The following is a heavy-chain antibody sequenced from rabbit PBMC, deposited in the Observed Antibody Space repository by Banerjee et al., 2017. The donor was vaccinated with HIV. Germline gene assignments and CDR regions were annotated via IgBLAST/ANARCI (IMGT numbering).Heavy chain of an antibody. CDR1: GFDFSAYYM. CDR3: ARHRSAYDL. CDR2: IYANKGNT. V-gene: IGHV1S45*01. Sequence: QEQLKETGGGLVQPGGSLTLSCKASGFDFSAYYMSWVRQAPGKGLEWIGIIYANKGNTDYASWVNGRFTISTTSSTTVTLQMTSLTAADTATYFCARHRSAYDLWGPGTLVTVS. D-gene: IGHD1-1*01. J-gene: IGHJ6*01.